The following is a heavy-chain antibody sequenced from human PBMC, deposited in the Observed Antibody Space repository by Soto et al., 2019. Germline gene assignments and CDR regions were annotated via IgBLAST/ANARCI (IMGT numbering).Heavy chain of an antibody. J-gene: IGHJ4*01. CDR1: GYTFNFYG. CDR2: ISGFNGNT. Sequence: QVQLVQSGAEVKKPGASVKVSCKASGYTFNFYGITWVRQAPGQGLEWMGWISGFNGNTNYAADLQGRVTMTTDTSTSTAYMELRGLRSDDTAVYYCARIGVSSGHESPDFDSWGHGTLVTVSS. V-gene: IGHV1-18*01. D-gene: IGHD3-16*01. CDR3: ARIGVSSGHESPDFDS.